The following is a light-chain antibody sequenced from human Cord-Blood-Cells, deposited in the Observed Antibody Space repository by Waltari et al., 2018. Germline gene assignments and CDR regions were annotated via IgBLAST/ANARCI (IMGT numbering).Light chain of an antibody. CDR1: SSDVGGYNY. J-gene: IGLJ1*01. Sequence: QSALTQPASVSGSPGQSITIPCTGTSSDVGGYNYVAWYQQHPGKAPNLMIYEVSKRPSGVSNRFSGSKSGNTASLTISGLQAEDEADYYCSSYTSSSTLVFGTGTKVTVL. CDR3: SSYTSSSTLV. V-gene: IGLV2-14*01. CDR2: EVS.